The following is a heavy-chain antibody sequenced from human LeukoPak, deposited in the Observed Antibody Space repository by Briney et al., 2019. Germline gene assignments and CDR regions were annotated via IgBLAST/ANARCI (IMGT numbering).Heavy chain of an antibody. V-gene: IGHV3-11*01. CDR3: ARDGPPPTFVIAAAGTDRGAFDI. J-gene: IGHJ3*02. D-gene: IGHD6-13*01. CDR1: GFTFSDYY. Sequence: PGGSLRLSCAASGFTFSDYYMSWIRQAPGKGLEWVSYISSSGSTIYYADSVKGRFTISRDNAKNSLYLQMNSLRAEDTAVYYCARDGPPPTFVIAAAGTDRGAFDIWGQGTMVTVSS. CDR2: ISSSGSTI.